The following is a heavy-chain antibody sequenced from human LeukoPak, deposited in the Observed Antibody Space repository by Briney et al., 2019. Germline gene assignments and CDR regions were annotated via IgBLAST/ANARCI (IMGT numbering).Heavy chain of an antibody. CDR3: AAATAAAGASNGMDV. D-gene: IGHD6-13*01. Sequence: GGSLRLSCAASGFTFTTSWMHWVRQAPGKGPVWVSRINKDGSSSNYADSVKGRFTISRDNAKNTLYLQMNSLRIEDTAVYYCAAATAAAGASNGMDVWGQGTTVTVSS. CDR2: INKDGSSS. V-gene: IGHV3-74*01. CDR1: GFTFTTSW. J-gene: IGHJ6*02.